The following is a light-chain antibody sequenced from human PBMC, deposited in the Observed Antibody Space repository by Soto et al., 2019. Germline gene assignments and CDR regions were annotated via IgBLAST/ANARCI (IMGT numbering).Light chain of an antibody. CDR3: SSYTTSSTYV. Sequence: SVLTQPASVFGSPGQSITISCTGTSSVVGGYHYVSWYQQYPGKAPKVMIYDVSNRPSGVSNRFSGSKSGNTASLTISGLQAEDEADYYCSSYTTSSTYVFGTGTKVTVL. CDR2: DVS. V-gene: IGLV2-14*01. CDR1: SSVVGGYHY. J-gene: IGLJ1*01.